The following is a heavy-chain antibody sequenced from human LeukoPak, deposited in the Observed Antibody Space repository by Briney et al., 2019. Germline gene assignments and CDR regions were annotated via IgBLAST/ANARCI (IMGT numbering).Heavy chain of an antibody. J-gene: IGHJ3*02. CDR3: AKALVGATAHAFDI. CDR1: GLPFSTYA. CDR2: ITDSGGST. D-gene: IGHD1-26*01. Sequence: PGGSLTLSCAASGLPFSTYAMSWVRQAPGQGLEWVSAITDSGGSTYYPDSVTGRFTISRDNSKNTLYLQMNSLRAEDTAVYYCAKALVGATAHAFDIWGQGTMVTVSS. V-gene: IGHV3-23*01.